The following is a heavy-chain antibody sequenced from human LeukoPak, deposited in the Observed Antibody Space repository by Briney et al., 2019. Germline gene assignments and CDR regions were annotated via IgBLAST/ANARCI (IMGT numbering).Heavy chain of an antibody. CDR2: ISYNGSNK. D-gene: IGHD5-12*01. CDR3: ARDQIIVTTILDYYYGMDV. J-gene: IGHJ6*02. CDR1: GFTFSSYI. Sequence: GRSLRLSCAASGFTFSSYILHWVRQAPGAGLEWVAFISYNGSNKYYADSVKGRFTISRDNSKNTLYLQMNSLKPEDTAVYYCARDQIIVTTILDYYYGMDVWGQGTTVTVSS. V-gene: IGHV3-30-3*01.